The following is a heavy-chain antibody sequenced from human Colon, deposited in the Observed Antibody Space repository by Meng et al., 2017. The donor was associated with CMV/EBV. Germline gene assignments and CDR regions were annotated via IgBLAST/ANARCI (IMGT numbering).Heavy chain of an antibody. J-gene: IGHJ4*02. D-gene: IGHD3-3*01. Sequence: GESLKISCAASGFTFSSYGMHWVRQAPGKGLEWVAFIRYDGSNKYYADSVKGRFTISRDNSKNTLYLQMNSLRAEDTAVYYCAIGGRFWSGYEAYWGQGTLVTVSS. CDR3: AIGGRFWSGYEAY. CDR1: GFTFSSYG. CDR2: IRYDGSNK. V-gene: IGHV3-30*02.